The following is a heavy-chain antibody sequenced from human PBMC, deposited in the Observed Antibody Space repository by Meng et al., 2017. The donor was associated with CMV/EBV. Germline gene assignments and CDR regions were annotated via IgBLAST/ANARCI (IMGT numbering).Heavy chain of an antibody. V-gene: IGHV3-21*01. D-gene: IGHD3-3*01. CDR1: GFTFSSYS. J-gene: IGHJ4*02. CDR2: ISSSSSYI. Sequence: GESLKISCAASGFTFSSYSMNWVRQAPGKGLEWVSSISSSSSYIYYADSVKGRFTISRDNAKNSLYLQMNSLRAEDTAVYYCARVGSYDFWSGYHYYFDYWGQGTLVTVSS. CDR3: ARVGSYDFWSGYHYYFDY.